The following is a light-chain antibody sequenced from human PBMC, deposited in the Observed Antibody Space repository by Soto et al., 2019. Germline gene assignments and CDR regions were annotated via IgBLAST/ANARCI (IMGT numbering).Light chain of an antibody. CDR1: QSVSSSY. CDR2: GAS. Sequence: EIVLTQSPGTLSLSPGERATLSFRASQSVSSSYLAWYQQKPGQAPRLLIYGASSRATGIPDRFSGSGSGTDFTLTISRLEPEDFAVYYCQQYGSLFGQGTKV. J-gene: IGKJ1*01. CDR3: QQYGSL. V-gene: IGKV3-20*01.